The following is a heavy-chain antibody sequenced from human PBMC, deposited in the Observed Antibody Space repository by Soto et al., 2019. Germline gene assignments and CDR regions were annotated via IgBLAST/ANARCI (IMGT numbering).Heavy chain of an antibody. CDR2: IIPIFGTA. CDR3: ARDRMDFWSGRTQTYYFDY. V-gene: IGHV1-69*01. CDR1: GGTFSSYA. Sequence: QVQLVQSGAEVKKPGSSVKVSCKASGGTFSSYAISWVRQAPGQGLEWMGGIIPIFGTANYAQKFQGRGTITADESTSTDYMELSSLRSEDTAVYYCARDRMDFWSGRTQTYYFDYWGQGTLVTVSS. D-gene: IGHD3-3*01. J-gene: IGHJ4*02.